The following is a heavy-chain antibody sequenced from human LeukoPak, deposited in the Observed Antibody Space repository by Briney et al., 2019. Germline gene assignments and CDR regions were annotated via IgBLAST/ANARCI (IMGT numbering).Heavy chain of an antibody. Sequence: SETLSLTCTVSGGSISSSSYYWGWIRQPPGKGLEWIGSIYYSGSTYYNPSLKSRVTISVDTSKNQFSLKLSSVTAADTAVYYCARGRALAYYGSGSLFKPGVRDLDYWGQGTLVTVSS. CDR3: ARGRALAYYGSGSLFKPGVRDLDY. J-gene: IGHJ4*02. CDR1: GGSISSSSYY. V-gene: IGHV4-39*07. D-gene: IGHD3-10*01. CDR2: IYYSGST.